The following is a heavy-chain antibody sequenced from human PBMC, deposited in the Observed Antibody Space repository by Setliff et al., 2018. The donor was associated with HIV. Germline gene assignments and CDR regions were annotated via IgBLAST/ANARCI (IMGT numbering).Heavy chain of an antibody. V-gene: IGHV4-39*01. J-gene: IGHJ6*03. D-gene: IGHD1-7*01. CDR2: IYYSGST. CDR3: ARHRGMIGTTWYNHNMDV. CDR1: GGSISSSSYY. Sequence: SETLSLTCTVSGGSISSSSYYWGWIRQPPGKGLEWIGSIYYSGSTYYNPSLKSRVTISVDTSKNQFSLKLSSETAADTAVYYCARHRGMIGTTWYNHNMDVWGKGATVTVSS.